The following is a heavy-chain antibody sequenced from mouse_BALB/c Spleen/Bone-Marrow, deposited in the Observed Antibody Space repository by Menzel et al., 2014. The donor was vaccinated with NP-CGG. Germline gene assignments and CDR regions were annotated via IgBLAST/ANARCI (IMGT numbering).Heavy chain of an antibody. Sequence: VQLLESGAELVRPGTSVKVSCKASGYAFTNYWIEWVKRRPGQGLEWIGVINPGSGGVNYNEKFKGKATLTADKSSSTAYIQLSSLTSDDPAVYVCSREITRYAVDYWGQGTSVAVSA. D-gene: IGHD2-4*01. CDR2: INPGSGGV. CDR1: GYAFTNYW. J-gene: IGHJ4*01. V-gene: IGHV1-54*01. CDR3: SREITRYAVDY.